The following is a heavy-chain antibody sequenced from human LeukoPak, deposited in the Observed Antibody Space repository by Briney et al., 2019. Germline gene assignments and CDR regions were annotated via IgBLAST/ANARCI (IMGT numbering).Heavy chain of an antibody. Sequence: GGSLRLSCVASGFTFSSYSMNWVRQAPGKGLEWVSCISSTSAYIYYADSVKGRFTISRDNVKNSVYLQMNSLRVEDTAVYYCTRAVAAADFSPGYWGQGTLVTVSP. CDR1: GFTFSSYS. CDR2: ISSTSAYI. CDR3: TRAVAAADFSPGY. J-gene: IGHJ4*02. V-gene: IGHV3-21*01. D-gene: IGHD6-13*01.